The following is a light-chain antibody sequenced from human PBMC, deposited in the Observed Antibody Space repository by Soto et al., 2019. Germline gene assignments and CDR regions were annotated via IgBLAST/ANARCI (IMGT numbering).Light chain of an antibody. CDR1: QSLSSSQ. V-gene: IGKV3D-20*02. Sequence: EIVLTPSPGTLSLSPGERATLSCRASQSLSSSQLAWYQQKPGQAPRLLIHDASSRATGISDRFTGSGSGTDFTLTITTLEPEDFAVYFCHQYNNWPTFGQGTKVDIK. J-gene: IGKJ1*01. CDR3: HQYNNWPT. CDR2: DAS.